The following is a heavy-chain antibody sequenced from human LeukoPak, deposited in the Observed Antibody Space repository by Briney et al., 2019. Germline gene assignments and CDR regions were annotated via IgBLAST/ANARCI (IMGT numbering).Heavy chain of an antibody. D-gene: IGHD6-19*01. CDR1: GYTFTGYY. Sequence: ASVKVSCKASGYTFTGYYMHWVRQAPGQGLEWMGWINPNSGGTNYAQKFQGRVTMTRDTSISTAYMELSRLRSDDTAVYYCARFAVHRRLAVAGQFGLDYWGQGTLVTVSS. V-gene: IGHV1-2*02. CDR2: INPNSGGT. J-gene: IGHJ4*02. CDR3: ARFAVHRRLAVAGQFGLDY.